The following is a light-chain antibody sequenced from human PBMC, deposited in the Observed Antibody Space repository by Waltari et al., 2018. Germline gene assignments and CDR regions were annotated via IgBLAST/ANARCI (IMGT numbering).Light chain of an antibody. J-gene: IGLJ1*01. CDR1: NFKIRTVYG. CDR2: DNT. CDR3: QSYYSSLRGFYV. V-gene: IGLV1-40*01. Sequence: QSVLTPPPSLSGAPGQRVTISCTGTNFKIRTVYGLQWYQQFPGTAPKLLIYDNTNRPPGGPPRCSGSKSCTSASLAITGLQAEDEADYYCQSYYSSLRGFYVFGTGTKVTV.